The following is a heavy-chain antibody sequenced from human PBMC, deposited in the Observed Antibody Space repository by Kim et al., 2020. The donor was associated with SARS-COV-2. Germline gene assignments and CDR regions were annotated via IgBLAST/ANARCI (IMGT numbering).Heavy chain of an antibody. Sequence: GGSLRLSCGASGFTFGDFAMHWVRQAPGKGLEWVSLITGDGSRTYYADSVKGRFTISRDNIKNPLYLQMSSLITEDTALYYCVTTGYSSLGYLFDYWGRGPLVTVSS. V-gene: IGHV3-43*02. J-gene: IGHJ4*02. CDR1: GFTFGDFA. D-gene: IGHD6-19*01. CDR3: VTTGYSSLGYLFDY. CDR2: ITGDGSRT.